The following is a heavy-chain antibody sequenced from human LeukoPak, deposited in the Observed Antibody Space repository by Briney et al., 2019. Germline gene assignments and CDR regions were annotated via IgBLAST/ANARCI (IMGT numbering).Heavy chain of an antibody. J-gene: IGHJ6*02. V-gene: IGHV3-30*18. Sequence: PGGSLRLSCAASGFTFSSYGMHWVRQAPGKGLEWVAVISYDGSNKYYADSVKGRFTISRDNSKNTLYLQMNSLRAEDTAVYYCAKDLEDDVVVPAANHYYYYYGMDVWGQGTTVTVSS. CDR3: AKDLEDDVVVPAANHYYYYYGMDV. D-gene: IGHD2-2*01. CDR2: ISYDGSNK. CDR1: GFTFSSYG.